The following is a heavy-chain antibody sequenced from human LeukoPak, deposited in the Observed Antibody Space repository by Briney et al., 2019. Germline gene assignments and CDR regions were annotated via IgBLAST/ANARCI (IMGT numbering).Heavy chain of an antibody. V-gene: IGHV3-30*02. D-gene: IGHD6-13*01. CDR2: IRYDGSNK. CDR1: GFTFSSYG. CDR3: AKDRIAASAYFDY. Sequence: GGSLRLSCAASGFTFSSYGMHWVRQAPGKGLEWVAFIRYDGSNKYYADSVKGRFTISRDHSKNTLYLQMNSLRAEDTAVYYCAKDRIAASAYFDYWGQGTLATVSS. J-gene: IGHJ4*02.